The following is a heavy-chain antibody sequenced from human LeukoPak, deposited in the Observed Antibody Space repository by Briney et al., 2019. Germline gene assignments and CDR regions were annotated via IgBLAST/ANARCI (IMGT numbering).Heavy chain of an antibody. Sequence: SQTLSLTCTVSGGSISSGTYYWSWVRQHPGKGLEWIGYIYTSGSAYYNPSLKSRVTISVDTSKNQFSLKLASVTAADTAVYYCAREMLTSGVTLALFNYWGQGTLVTVSS. CDR3: AREMLTSGVTLALFNY. D-gene: IGHD1-1*01. V-gene: IGHV4-31*03. CDR2: IYTSGSA. J-gene: IGHJ4*02. CDR1: GGSISSGTYY.